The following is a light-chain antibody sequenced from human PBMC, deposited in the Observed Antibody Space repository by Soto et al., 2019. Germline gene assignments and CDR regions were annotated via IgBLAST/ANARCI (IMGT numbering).Light chain of an antibody. CDR2: EVF. CDR3: CSYTTTSTFV. Sequence: QSALNQPASVSGSPGQSITISCTGTSSDIGAYDYVSWYQQHPGKAPKLMIYEVFRRPSGISDRFSGSKSGNTASLTISGLQAEDEADYYCCSYTTTSTFVFGGGTKLTVL. CDR1: SSDIGAYDY. V-gene: IGLV2-14*03. J-gene: IGLJ2*01.